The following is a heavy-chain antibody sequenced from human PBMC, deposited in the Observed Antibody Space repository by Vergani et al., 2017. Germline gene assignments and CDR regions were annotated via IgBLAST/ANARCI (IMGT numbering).Heavy chain of an antibody. V-gene: IGHV4-4*08. CDR3: AAGAGPFDI. D-gene: IGHD7-27*01. Sequence: QVQLQEPGPGLVRPSETLSPKFSVSGAPIDSFYWSWFRQSPGKGLEWIGYVFRNGNVNYNPSFNFRVAIDTSNNELSLRVTSVTAADTTVYYCAAGAGPFDIWGQGALVTVSS. CDR1: GAPIDSFY. CDR2: VFRNGNV. J-gene: IGHJ4*02.